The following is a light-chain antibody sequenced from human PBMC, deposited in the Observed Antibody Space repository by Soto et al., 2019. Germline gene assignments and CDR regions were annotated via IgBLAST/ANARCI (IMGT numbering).Light chain of an antibody. Sequence: QSALTQPRSVSGSPGQSVTISCTGTSSDVGGYNYVSWYQQHPGKAPKLLIYDVSKRPSGVPDRFSGSKSGNTAPLTISGLQAEEEADYYCCSYAGSYVFGTGTKVTVL. J-gene: IGLJ1*01. V-gene: IGLV2-11*01. CDR1: SSDVGGYNY. CDR3: CSYAGSYV. CDR2: DVS.